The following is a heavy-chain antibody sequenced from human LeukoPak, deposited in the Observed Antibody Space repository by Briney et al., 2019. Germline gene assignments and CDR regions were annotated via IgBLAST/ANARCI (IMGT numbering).Heavy chain of an antibody. V-gene: IGHV3-53*01. CDR3: AIPWGGYYYNGMDV. CDR2: IYSGGST. J-gene: IGHJ6*02. Sequence: GGSLRLSCAASGFTVSSNYMSWVRQAPGKGLEWVSVIYSGGSTYYADSVKGRFTIPRDNSKNTLYLQMNSLRAEDTAVYYCAIPWGGYYYNGMDVWGQGTTVTVSS. CDR1: GFTVSSNY. D-gene: IGHD7-27*01.